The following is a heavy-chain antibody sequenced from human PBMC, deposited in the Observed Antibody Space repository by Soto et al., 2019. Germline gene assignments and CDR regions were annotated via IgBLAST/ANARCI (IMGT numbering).Heavy chain of an antibody. Sequence: EVPLLESGGGLVQPGGSLRLSCAASGFTFISYAMSWVRQAPGKGLDWVSAISGSGGSTYYADSVKARFTISRDNSKYTLYLQMNTLRAEDTAVYYCAKDRGGTQYYYYYGMDVWGQGTTVTVSS. V-gene: IGHV3-23*01. CDR3: AKDRGGTQYYYYYGMDV. J-gene: IGHJ6*02. CDR1: GFTFISYA. CDR2: ISGSGGST. D-gene: IGHD3-10*01.